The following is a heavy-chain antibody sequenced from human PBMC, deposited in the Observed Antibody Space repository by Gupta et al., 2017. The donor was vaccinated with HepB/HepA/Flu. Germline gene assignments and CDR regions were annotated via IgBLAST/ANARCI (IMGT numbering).Heavy chain of an antibody. CDR3: ARHLNLGGFEI. V-gene: IGHV4-39*01. D-gene: IGHD1-14*01. Sequence: QLQLQESVPGLVQPSETLSLTCTVPGGSISSITYYWGWIRQPPGKGLEWIGSLFYSGSSYYNPSLKSRVTRSVETSKNHLSLKLHYVNDADTSLYDWARHLNLGGFEIWVKVTMVIVSS. CDR2: LFYSGSS. J-gene: IGHJ3*02. CDR1: GGSISSITYY.